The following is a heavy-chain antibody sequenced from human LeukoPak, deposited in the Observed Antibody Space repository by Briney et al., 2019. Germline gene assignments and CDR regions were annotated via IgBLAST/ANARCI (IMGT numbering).Heavy chain of an antibody. Sequence: SETLSLTCSVSGGSLSGTGYYWSWIRQPPGKGLEWIGEINHSGSTNYNPSLKSRVTISVDTSKNQFSLKLSSVTAADTAVYYCARGRARGYSSGYNWFDPWGQGTLVTVSS. CDR1: GGSLSGTGYY. CDR3: ARGRARGYSSGYNWFDP. D-gene: IGHD6-19*01. CDR2: INHSGST. J-gene: IGHJ5*02. V-gene: IGHV4-34*01.